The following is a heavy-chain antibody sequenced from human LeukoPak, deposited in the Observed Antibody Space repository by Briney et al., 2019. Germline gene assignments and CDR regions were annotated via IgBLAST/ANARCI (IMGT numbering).Heavy chain of an antibody. Sequence: PGGSLRLSCAASGFTFDDYAMHWVRQAPGKGLEWVSGISWNSGNIGYADSVKGRFTISRDNAKNSLYLQMNSLRVEDTGVYYCARDLAGHYYDTSEYESWGQGTLVTVSS. CDR3: ARDLAGHYYDTSEYES. CDR1: GFTFDDYA. J-gene: IGHJ5*02. V-gene: IGHV3-9*01. D-gene: IGHD3-22*01. CDR2: ISWNSGNI.